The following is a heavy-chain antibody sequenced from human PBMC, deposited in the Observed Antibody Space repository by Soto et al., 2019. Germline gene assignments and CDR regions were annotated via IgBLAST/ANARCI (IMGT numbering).Heavy chain of an antibody. CDR2: IYSGGST. Sequence: GGSLRLSCAASGFTVSSNYMSWVRQAPGKGLEWVSVIYSGGSTYYADSVKGRFTISRDNSKNTLYLQMNSLRAEDTAVYYCARVDPKYGGSYYFDYWGQGTLVTVSS. CDR1: GFTVSSNY. D-gene: IGHD5-12*01. CDR3: ARVDPKYGGSYYFDY. V-gene: IGHV3-53*01. J-gene: IGHJ4*02.